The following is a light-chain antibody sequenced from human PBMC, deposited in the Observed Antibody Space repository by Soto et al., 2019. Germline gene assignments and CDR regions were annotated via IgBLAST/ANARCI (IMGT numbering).Light chain of an antibody. CDR3: QKYVDAPNT. V-gene: IGKV1-27*01. J-gene: IGKJ2*01. CDR2: AAS. Sequence: DIQMTQSPSSLSASVGDRVTITCRASQGISNYLAWYQQKQGKVPKLLIYAASTLQSGGPTRFIGSGSGTDFTLTISSLQPEDAATYYCQKYVDAPNTFGQGTKLEIK. CDR1: QGISNY.